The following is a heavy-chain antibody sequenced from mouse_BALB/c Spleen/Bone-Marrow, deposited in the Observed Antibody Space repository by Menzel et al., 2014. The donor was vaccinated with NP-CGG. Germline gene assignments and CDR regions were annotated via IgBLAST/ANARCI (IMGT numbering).Heavy chain of an antibody. D-gene: IGHD2-3*01. CDR2: ISYDGSN. J-gene: IGHJ2*01. V-gene: IGHV3-6*02. CDR1: GYSITSGYY. CDR3: ARDWDGYYFDY. Sequence: EVQLVESGPGLVKPSQSLSLTCSVTGYSITSGYYWNWIRQFPGNKLEWMGYISYDGSNNYNPSLKNRISITRDTSKNQFFLKLNSVTTEDTATYYCARDWDGYYFDYWGQGTTLTVPS.